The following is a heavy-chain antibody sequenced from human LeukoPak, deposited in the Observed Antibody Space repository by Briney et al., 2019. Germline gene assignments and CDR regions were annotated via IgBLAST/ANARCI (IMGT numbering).Heavy chain of an antibody. D-gene: IGHD6-19*01. V-gene: IGHV3-7*01. CDR2: IKQDGSEK. CDR1: GFTLSSYW. J-gene: IGHJ4*02. CDR3: ARDRGSSGWYLLGY. Sequence: PGGTLRLSCAASGFTLSSYWMSWVRQAPGKGLEWVANIKQDGSEKYYVDSVKGRFTISRDNSKNTLYLQMNSLRAEDTAVYYCARDRGSSGWYLLGYWGQGTLVTVSS.